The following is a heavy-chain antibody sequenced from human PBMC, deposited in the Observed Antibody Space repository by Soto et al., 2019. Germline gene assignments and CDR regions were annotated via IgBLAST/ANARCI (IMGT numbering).Heavy chain of an antibody. J-gene: IGHJ4*02. V-gene: IGHV2-5*02. CDR1: GFSLSTSGVG. Sequence: QITLKESGPTLVKPTQTLTLTCTFSGFSLSTSGVGVGWIRQPPGKALEWLALIYWDDDKRYSPSLKSRLTXXXXXXXXXXXXXXXXXXXXXXXXXXXXXXXXVTAFDYWGQGTLVTVSS. D-gene: IGHD2-21*02. CDR3: XXXXXVTAFDY. CDR2: IYWDDDK.